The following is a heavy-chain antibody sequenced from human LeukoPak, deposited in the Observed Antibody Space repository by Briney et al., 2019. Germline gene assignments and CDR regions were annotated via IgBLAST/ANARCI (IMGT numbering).Heavy chain of an antibody. CDR3: AKASGYSYAPGNWFDP. D-gene: IGHD5-18*01. CDR2: ISGSGGST. V-gene: IGHV3-23*01. J-gene: IGHJ5*02. CDR1: GFTFSSYA. Sequence: GGSLRLSCAASGFTFSSYAMSWVRQAPGKGLEWVSAISGSGGSTYYADSVKGRYTISRDNSKNTLYLQMNSLRAEDTAVYYCAKASGYSYAPGNWFDPWGQGTLVTVSS.